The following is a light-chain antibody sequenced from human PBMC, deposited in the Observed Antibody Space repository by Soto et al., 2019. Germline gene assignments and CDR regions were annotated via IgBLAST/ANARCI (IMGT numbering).Light chain of an antibody. J-gene: IGKJ2*01. Sequence: DIQMTQSPSTLSASVGDRVTITCRARQSISSWLAWYQQKPGKAPKLLIYKASSLESGVPSRFSGSESGTEFTLTISSLQPDDFATYYSQQYNSYSLYTFGQGTKLEIK. CDR3: QQYNSYSLYT. V-gene: IGKV1-5*03. CDR2: KAS. CDR1: QSISSW.